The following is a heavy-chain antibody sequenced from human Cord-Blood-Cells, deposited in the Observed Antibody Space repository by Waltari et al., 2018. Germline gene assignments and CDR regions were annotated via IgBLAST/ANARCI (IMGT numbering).Heavy chain of an antibody. V-gene: IGHV4-39*01. CDR2: IYYSVNS. Sequence: QLQLQESGPGLVKRSETLSLPCTVSGGSISSSSYYWGWIRHPPGKGREWFGSIYYSVNSYYNPSLKSRVTISVDTSKNQCSLKLSSVTAADTAVYYCARVGNYAFDIWGQGTMVTVSS. J-gene: IGHJ3*02. D-gene: IGHD1-7*01. CDR1: GGSISSSSYY. CDR3: ARVGNYAFDI.